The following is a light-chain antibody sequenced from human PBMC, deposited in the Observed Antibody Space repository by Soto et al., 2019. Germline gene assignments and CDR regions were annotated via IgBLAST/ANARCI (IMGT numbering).Light chain of an antibody. J-gene: IGLJ3*02. CDR2: EGT. CDR3: CSYAGTSTLV. CDR1: SSDVGTYNL. V-gene: IGLV2-23*01. Sequence: QSALTQPASVSGSPGQSITISCTGNSSDVGTYNLVSWYQHHPGKAPKLMVYEGTKRPSGVSNRFSGSKSGNTASLTISGLQAEDEADYFCCSYAGTSTLVFGGGTKLTVL.